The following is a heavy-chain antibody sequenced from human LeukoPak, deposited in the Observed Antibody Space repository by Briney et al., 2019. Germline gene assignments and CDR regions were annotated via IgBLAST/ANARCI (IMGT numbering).Heavy chain of an antibody. CDR3: ARDGGGDIVVAFAFDI. Sequence: GGSLRLSCAGSGFTFSSYWMSWVRQAPGKGLEWVASIKQDGSEKYCVDSVKGRFTISRDNAKNSLYLQMSSLRAEDTAVYYCARDGGGDIVVAFAFDIWGQGTMVTVSS. CDR1: GFTFSSYW. CDR2: IKQDGSEK. V-gene: IGHV3-7*01. D-gene: IGHD2-15*01. J-gene: IGHJ3*02.